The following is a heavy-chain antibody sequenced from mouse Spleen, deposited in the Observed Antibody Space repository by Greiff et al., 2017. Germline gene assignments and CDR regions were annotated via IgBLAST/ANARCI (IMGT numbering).Heavy chain of an antibody. CDR3: ARRWDGAMDY. V-gene: IGHV1-69*01. CDR2: IDPSDSYT. D-gene: IGHD4-1*01. J-gene: IGHJ4*01. Sequence: QVQLQQPGAELVMPGASVKLSCKASGYTFTSYWMHWVKQRPGQGLEWIGEIDPSDSYTNYNQKFKGKATLTVDKSSSTAYMQLSSLTSEDSAVYDCARRWDGAMDYWGQGTSVTVSS. CDR1: GYTFTSYW.